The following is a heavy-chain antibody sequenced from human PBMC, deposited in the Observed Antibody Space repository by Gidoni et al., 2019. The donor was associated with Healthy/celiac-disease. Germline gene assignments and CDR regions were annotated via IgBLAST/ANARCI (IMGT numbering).Heavy chain of an antibody. D-gene: IGHD6-19*01. Sequence: EVQLLESGGCLVQPGGSLRLYCAASGFTFSSYSMNWVREAPGKGLEWVSYISSSSSTIYYADPVKGRFTISRDNAKNSLYLQLSSLRDEDTAVYYCARVLMGGWYVFDYWVQGTLVTVSS. V-gene: IGHV3-48*02. CDR3: ARVLMGGWYVFDY. CDR2: ISSSSSTI. J-gene: IGHJ4*02. CDR1: GFTFSSYS.